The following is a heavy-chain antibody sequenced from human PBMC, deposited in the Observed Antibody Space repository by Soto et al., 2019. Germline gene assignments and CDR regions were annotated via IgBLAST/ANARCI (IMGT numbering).Heavy chain of an antibody. CDR3: ARDAGVRIAAAGTGGMDV. D-gene: IGHD6-13*01. CDR2: ISSSSSTI. Sequence: HPGGSLRLSCAASGFTFSSYSMNWVRQAPGKGLEWVSYISSSSSTIYYADSVKGRFTISRDNAKKSLYLQMNSLKDEDTAVYYFARDAGVRIAAAGTGGMDVWGQGTTVTVSS. J-gene: IGHJ6*02. V-gene: IGHV3-48*02. CDR1: GFTFSSYS.